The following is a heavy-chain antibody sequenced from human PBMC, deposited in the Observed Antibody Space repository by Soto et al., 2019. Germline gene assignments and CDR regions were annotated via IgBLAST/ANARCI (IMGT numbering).Heavy chain of an antibody. D-gene: IGHD5-18*01. CDR1: GFTFSSYA. J-gene: IGHJ4*02. Sequence: QVHLVESGGGVVQPRRSLRLSCAASGFTFSSYAMHWVRQAPGKGLEWVALISYDGSNKYYADSVKGRFTISRDNSKNTLYLQMNSLRAEDTAVYYCAKDRDSYGYLPLRPVDYWGQGALVTVSS. V-gene: IGHV3-30-3*01. CDR3: AKDRDSYGYLPLRPVDY. CDR2: ISYDGSNK.